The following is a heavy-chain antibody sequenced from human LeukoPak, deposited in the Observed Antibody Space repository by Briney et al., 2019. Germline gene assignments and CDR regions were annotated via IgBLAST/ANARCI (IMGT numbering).Heavy chain of an antibody. J-gene: IGHJ3*02. V-gene: IGHV4-59*08. CDR2: IYYSGST. CDR1: GGSITSYY. Sequence: SETLSLTCTVSGGSITSYYWSWIRQPPGKGLEWIGYIYYSGSTNYNPSLKSRVTISVDTSKNQFSLKLSSVTAADTAVYYCARAPLITMIEEYAFDIWGQGTMVTVSS. CDR3: ARAPLITMIEEYAFDI. D-gene: IGHD3-22*01.